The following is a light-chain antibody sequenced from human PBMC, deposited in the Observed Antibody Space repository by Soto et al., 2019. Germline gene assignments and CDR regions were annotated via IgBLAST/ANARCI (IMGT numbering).Light chain of an antibody. J-gene: IGLJ7*01. CDR2: TDN. CDR3: ATWDDSLIGLV. V-gene: IGLV1-44*01. Sequence: QSVLTQPPSASGTPVQRVTISCSGSNSNIGDNSVTWYQQLPRTAPKLLIYTDNQRPSGVPDRFSGSKSGTSASLAISGLQSGDEAVYYCATWDDSLIGLVFGGGTQLTVL. CDR1: NSNIGDNS.